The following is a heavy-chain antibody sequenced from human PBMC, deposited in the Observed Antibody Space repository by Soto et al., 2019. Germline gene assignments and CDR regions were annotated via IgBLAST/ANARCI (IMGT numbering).Heavy chain of an antibody. V-gene: IGHV1-69*13. CDR2: IIPIFGTA. CDR3: ARIGEPAMVRGVTDYYYGMDV. D-gene: IGHD3-10*01. CDR1: GGTFSSYA. J-gene: IGHJ6*02. Sequence: SVKVSCKASGGTFSSYASSWVRQAPGQGLEWMGGIIPIFGTANYAQKFQGRVTITADESTSTAYMELSSLRSEDTAVYYCARIGEPAMVRGVTDYYYGMDVWGQGTTVTVSS.